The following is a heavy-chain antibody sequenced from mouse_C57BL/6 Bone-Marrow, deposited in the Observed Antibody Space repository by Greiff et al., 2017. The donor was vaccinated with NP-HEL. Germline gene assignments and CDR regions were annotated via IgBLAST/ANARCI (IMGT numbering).Heavy chain of an antibody. J-gene: IGHJ4*01. D-gene: IGHD2-4*01. CDR1: GYAFSSSW. CDR3: ARKDLITRAMDY. V-gene: IGHV1-82*01. Sequence: QVQLQQSGPELVKPGASVKISCKASGYAFSSSWMNWVKQRPGKGLKWIGRIYPGDGDTNYNGKFKGKATLTADKSSSTAYMQLSSLTSEDSAVYFCARKDLITRAMDYWGQGTSVTVSS. CDR2: IYPGDGDT.